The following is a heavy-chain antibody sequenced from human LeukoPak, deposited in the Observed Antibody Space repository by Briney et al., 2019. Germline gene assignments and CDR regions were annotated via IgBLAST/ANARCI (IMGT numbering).Heavy chain of an antibody. CDR2: IYTSGST. J-gene: IGHJ5*02. V-gene: IGHV4-61*02. CDR3: ARVGSASCSSTSCYVGWFDP. D-gene: IGHD2-2*01. CDR1: GGSISSGSYY. Sequence: SETLSLTCTVSGGSISSGSYYWSWIRQPAGKGLEWIGRIYTSGSTNYNPSLKSRVTMSVDTSKNQFSLKLSSVTAADTAVYYCARVGSASCSSTSCYVGWFDPWGQGTLVTVSS.